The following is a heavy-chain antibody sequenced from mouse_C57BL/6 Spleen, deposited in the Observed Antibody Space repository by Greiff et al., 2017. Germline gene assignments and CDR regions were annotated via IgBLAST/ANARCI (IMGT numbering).Heavy chain of an antibody. J-gene: IGHJ2*01. V-gene: IGHV3-6*01. CDR1: GYSITSGYY. CDR3: AREEAYYGSRGYFDY. Sequence: EVQLQQSGPGLVKPSQSLSLTCSVTGYSITSGYYWNWIRQFPGNKLEWMGYISYDGSNNYNQSLKNRISITRDTSKNQFFLKLNSVTTEDTATYDCAREEAYYGSRGYFDYWGQGTTLTVSS. CDR2: ISYDGSN. D-gene: IGHD1-1*01.